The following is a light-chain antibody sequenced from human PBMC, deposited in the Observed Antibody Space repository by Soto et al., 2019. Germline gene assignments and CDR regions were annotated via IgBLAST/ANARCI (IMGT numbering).Light chain of an antibody. CDR3: QQYENYWT. Sequence: DIQMTQSPCTLSASVGDRVTISCRASQTISSWLAWYQQIPGKAPKLLIYDASNLESGVPSRFSGSGSGTEFTLTISSLQPEDFAVYYCQQYENYWTFGQGTKVDIK. J-gene: IGKJ1*01. V-gene: IGKV1-5*01. CDR1: QTISSW. CDR2: DAS.